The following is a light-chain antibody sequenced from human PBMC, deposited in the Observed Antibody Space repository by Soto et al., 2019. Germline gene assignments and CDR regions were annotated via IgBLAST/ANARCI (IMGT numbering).Light chain of an antibody. V-gene: IGKV3-20*01. J-gene: IGKJ3*01. CDR2: AAS. CDR3: QQYGGSPLT. CDR1: QSVTVNS. Sequence: EILLTQSPSTLSLSPGEGVTLSCSASQSVTVNSLAWYQQKPGQAPRLLIYAASTRAAAVPDRFTGSGSGTDFDLTISRLEPEDFGVYYCQQYGGSPLTSGPGTKVDIK.